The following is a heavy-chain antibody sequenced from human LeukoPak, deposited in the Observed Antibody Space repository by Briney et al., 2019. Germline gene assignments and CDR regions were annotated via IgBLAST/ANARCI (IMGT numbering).Heavy chain of an antibody. CDR2: ISGTAENT. CDR1: GFIFSSYR. J-gene: IGHJ4*02. CDR3: ANQRGGF. V-gene: IGHV3-23*01. D-gene: IGHD3-10*01. Sequence: PGGSLRLSCAASGFIFSSYRMSWVRQAPGKGLEWVSAISGTAENTYYADSVKGRFSISRDNSRNTVHLQMNSLRPEDTAVYYCANQRGGFWGQGTLVTVSS.